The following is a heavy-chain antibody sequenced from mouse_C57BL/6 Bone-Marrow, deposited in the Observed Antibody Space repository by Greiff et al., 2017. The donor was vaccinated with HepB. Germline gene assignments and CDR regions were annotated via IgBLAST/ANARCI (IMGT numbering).Heavy chain of an antibody. CDR1: GFTFTDYY. V-gene: IGHV7-3*01. CDR3: ARYNSVGRGGCGY. Sequence: EVKLVESGGGLVQPGGSLSLSCAASGFTFTDYYMSWVRQPPGKALEWLGFIRNKANGYTTEYSASVKGRFTISRDNSQSILYLQMNALRAEDSPTYYCARYNSVGRGGCGYCGEGTGRTVCS. CDR2: IRNKANGYTT. J-gene: IGHJ2*03. D-gene: IGHD1-1*01.